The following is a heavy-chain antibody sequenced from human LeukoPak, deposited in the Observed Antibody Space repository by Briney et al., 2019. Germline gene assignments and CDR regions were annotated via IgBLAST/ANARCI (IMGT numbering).Heavy chain of an antibody. CDR2: ISGSGLTT. CDR3: AKASEPSGGSCYQSLGS. D-gene: IGHD2-15*01. CDR1: GFSFSSYA. Sequence: GGSLRLSCAASGFSFSSYAMSWVRQAPGKGLEWVSTISGSGLTTYFADSVEGRFTFSRDNSKNTLFLEMNSLRAEDTAVYYCAKASEPSGGSCYQSLGSWGQGILVTVSS. V-gene: IGHV3-23*01. J-gene: IGHJ5*02.